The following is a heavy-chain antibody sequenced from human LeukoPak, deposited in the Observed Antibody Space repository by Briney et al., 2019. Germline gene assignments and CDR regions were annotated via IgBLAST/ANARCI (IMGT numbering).Heavy chain of an antibody. CDR1: GFTFGDTW. D-gene: IGHD3/OR15-3a*01. V-gene: IGHV3-7*03. Sequence: GGSLRLSCAASGFTFGDTWMNWVRQVPGQGLEWVANIKQDGSVKFYVASVKGRFTISRDNGKSSLYLQMNSLRAEDTALYYCATSYDMGWLVGYWGQGTLVTVSS. CDR2: IKQDGSVK. J-gene: IGHJ4*02. CDR3: ATSYDMGWLVGY.